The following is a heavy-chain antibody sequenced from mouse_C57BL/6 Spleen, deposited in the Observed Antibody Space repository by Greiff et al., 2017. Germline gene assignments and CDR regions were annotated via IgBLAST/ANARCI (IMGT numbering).Heavy chain of an antibody. CDR1: GYSITSGYY. CDR2: ISYDGSN. D-gene: IGHD4-1*02. Sequence: EVKLMESGPGLVKPSQSLSLTCSVTGYSITSGYYWNWIRQFPGNKLEWMGYISYDGSNNYNPSLKNRISITRDTSKNQFFLKLNSVTTEDTATYYCARATTGTRNFDYWGQGTTLTVSS. CDR3: ARATTGTRNFDY. V-gene: IGHV3-6*01. J-gene: IGHJ2*01.